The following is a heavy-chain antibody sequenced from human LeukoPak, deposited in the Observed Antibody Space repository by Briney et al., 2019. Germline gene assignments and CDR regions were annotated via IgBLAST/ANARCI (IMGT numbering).Heavy chain of an antibody. CDR3: AREGGCTTGSCYYFDS. CDR2: LYGSGNI. CDR1: GGSISSGSYY. V-gene: IGHV4-61*02. J-gene: IGHJ4*02. D-gene: IGHD2-8*01. Sequence: SQTLSLTCTVSGGSISSGSYYWSWVRQPAGKGLEWLGRLYGSGNINYNPSLQSRLTMSLDTSKNRFSLQLSSVTAADTAVYFCAREGGCTTGSCYYFDSWGLGTLVTVSS.